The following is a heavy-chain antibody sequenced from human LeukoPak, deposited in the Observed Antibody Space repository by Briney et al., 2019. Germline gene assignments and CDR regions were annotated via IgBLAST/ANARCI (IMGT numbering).Heavy chain of an antibody. CDR1: GGSFSGYY. J-gene: IGHJ4*02. CDR3: ARGRGLEGEYSSSYSLAHYYFDY. Sequence: PSETLSLTCAVYGGSFSGYYWSWIRQPPGKGLEWIGEINHSGSTNYNPSLKSRVTISVDTSKNQFSLKLSSVAAADTAVCYCARGRGLEGEYSSSYSLAHYYFDYWGQGTLVTVSS. CDR2: INHSGST. D-gene: IGHD6-6*01. V-gene: IGHV4-34*01.